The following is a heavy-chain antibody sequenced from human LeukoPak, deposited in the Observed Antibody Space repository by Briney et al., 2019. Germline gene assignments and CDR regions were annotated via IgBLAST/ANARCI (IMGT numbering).Heavy chain of an antibody. CDR2: IHYSGKT. Sequence: SETLSLTCTFPSGSISDSDYYWGWIRQSPGKGLEWIGSIHYSGKTHYSPSLKSRASISADTSKNHFYLNLKSVAAADTALYFCARHLVVITLYYFDYWSQGTLVTVSS. CDR3: ARHLVVITLYYFDY. J-gene: IGHJ4*02. CDR1: SGSISDSDYY. D-gene: IGHD3-22*01. V-gene: IGHV4-39*01.